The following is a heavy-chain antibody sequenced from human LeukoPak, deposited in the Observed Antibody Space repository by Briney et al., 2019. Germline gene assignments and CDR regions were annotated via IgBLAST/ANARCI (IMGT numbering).Heavy chain of an antibody. CDR2: IYYSGST. CDR3: ARGFGSSWYYYYYYMDV. V-gene: IGHV4-39*07. J-gene: IGHJ6*03. Sequence: PSETLSLTCTVSGGSISSSSYFWGWIRQPPGKGLEWIGSIYYSGSTYYNPSLKSRVTISLDTSKNQFSLKLSSVTAADTAVYYCARGFGSSWYYYYYYMDVWGKGTTVTVSS. CDR1: GGSISSSSYF. D-gene: IGHD6-13*01.